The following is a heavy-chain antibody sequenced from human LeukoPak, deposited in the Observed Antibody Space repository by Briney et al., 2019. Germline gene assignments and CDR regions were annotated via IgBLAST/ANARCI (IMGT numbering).Heavy chain of an antibody. J-gene: IGHJ4*02. V-gene: IGHV4-30-2*01. D-gene: IGHD5-24*01. CDR1: GGSISSGGYS. CDR2: IYHSGST. CDR3: ARWLQAEYYFDY. Sequence: SQTLPLTCAVSGGSISSGGYSWSWIRQPPGKGLEWIGYIYHSGSTYYNPSLKSRVTISVDRSKNQFSLKLSSVTAADTAVYYCARWLQAEYYFDYWGQGTLVTVSS.